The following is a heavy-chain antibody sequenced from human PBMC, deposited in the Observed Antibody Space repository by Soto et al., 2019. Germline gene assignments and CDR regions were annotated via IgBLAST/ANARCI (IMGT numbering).Heavy chain of an antibody. Sequence: ISSGGYYWSWIRQHPGKGLEWIGYIYYSGSTYYNPSLKSRVTISVDTSKNQFSLKLSSVTAADTAVYYCARVRITMIVVFDYWGQGTLVTVSS. V-gene: IGHV4-31*02. CDR1: ISSGGYY. CDR2: IYYSGST. J-gene: IGHJ4*02. D-gene: IGHD3-22*01. CDR3: ARVRITMIVVFDY.